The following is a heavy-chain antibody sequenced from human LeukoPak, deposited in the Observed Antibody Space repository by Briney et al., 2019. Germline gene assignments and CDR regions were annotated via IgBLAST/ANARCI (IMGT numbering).Heavy chain of an antibody. CDR3: AGQEYCSGASCYTWFDP. CDR1: GYSINNYW. CDR2: IYPADSDI. V-gene: IGHV5-51*01. J-gene: IGHJ5*02. Sequence: GESLKISCKGSGYSINNYWIAWVRQMPGKGLEWMGIIYPADSDIRCSPSFQGQVAISADKSFSTAYLQWNSLKASDTAMYYCAGQEYCSGASCYTWFDPWGQGTLVTVSS. D-gene: IGHD2-15*01.